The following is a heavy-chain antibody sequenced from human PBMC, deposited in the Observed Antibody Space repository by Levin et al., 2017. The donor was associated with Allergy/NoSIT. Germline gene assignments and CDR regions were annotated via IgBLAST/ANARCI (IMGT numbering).Heavy chain of an antibody. CDR1: GFTFDDYA. V-gene: IGHV3-9*01. CDR2: ISWNSGSI. Sequence: GGSLRLSCAASGFTFDDYAMHWVRQAPGKGLEWVSGISWNSGSIGYADSVKGRFTISRDNAKNSLYLQMNSLRAEDTALYYCAKDKGVSYGVLDYWGQGTLVTVSS. D-gene: IGHD5-18*01. CDR3: AKDKGVSYGVLDY. J-gene: IGHJ4*02.